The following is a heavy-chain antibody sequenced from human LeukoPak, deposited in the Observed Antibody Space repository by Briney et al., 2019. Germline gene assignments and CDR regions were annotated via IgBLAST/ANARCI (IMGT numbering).Heavy chain of an antibody. J-gene: IGHJ3*02. CDR1: GFTFSSYG. CDR2: IWYDGSSK. Sequence: PGGSLRLSCAASGFTFSSYGMHWVRQAPGKGLEWVAVIWYDGSSKYYADSVKGRFTISRDNSKNTLYLQMNSLRAEDTAVYYCARGRYYYDSSGYSNAFDIWGQGTMVTVSP. V-gene: IGHV3-33*01. D-gene: IGHD3-22*01. CDR3: ARGRYYYDSSGYSNAFDI.